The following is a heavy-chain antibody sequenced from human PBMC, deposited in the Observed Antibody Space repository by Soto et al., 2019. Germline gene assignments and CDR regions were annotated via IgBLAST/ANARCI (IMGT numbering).Heavy chain of an antibody. CDR3: ARDRLKYYDYVWGSYRLTTAFDI. Sequence: PGGSLRLSCAASGFTFSSYGMHWVRQAPGKGLEWVAVIWYDGSNKYYADSVKGRFTISRDNSKNTLYLQMNSLRAEDTAVYYCARDRLKYYDYVWGSYRLTTAFDIWGQGTMVTVSS. D-gene: IGHD3-16*02. CDR1: GFTFSSYG. J-gene: IGHJ3*02. V-gene: IGHV3-33*01. CDR2: IWYDGSNK.